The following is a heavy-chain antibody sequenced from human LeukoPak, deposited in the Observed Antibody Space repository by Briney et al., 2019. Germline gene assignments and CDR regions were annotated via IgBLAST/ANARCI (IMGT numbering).Heavy chain of an antibody. D-gene: IGHD3-22*01. Sequence: PGGSLRLSCAASGFTFSSYGMHWVRQAPGKGLEWVAVISYDGSNKYYADSVKGRFTISRDNSKNTLYLRMNSLRAEDTAVYYCARAVVVIISYFDYWGQGTLVTVSS. CDR2: ISYDGSNK. CDR3: ARAVVVIISYFDY. CDR1: GFTFSSYG. J-gene: IGHJ4*02. V-gene: IGHV3-30*19.